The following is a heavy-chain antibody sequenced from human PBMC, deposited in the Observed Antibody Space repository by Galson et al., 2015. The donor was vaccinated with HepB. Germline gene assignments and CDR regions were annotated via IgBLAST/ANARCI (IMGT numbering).Heavy chain of an antibody. J-gene: IGHJ4*02. CDR2: INPSGGST. CDR3: ARTSSRSFFDY. V-gene: IGHV1-46*01. D-gene: IGHD3-10*01. CDR1: GYTFTRNY. Sequence: SVKVSCKASGYTFTRNYMHWVRQAPGQGLEWMGVINPSGGSTSYARKFQGRVTMHRDTSTTTVYMELSSLRSEDTAVYYCARTSSRSFFDYWGQGTLVTVSS.